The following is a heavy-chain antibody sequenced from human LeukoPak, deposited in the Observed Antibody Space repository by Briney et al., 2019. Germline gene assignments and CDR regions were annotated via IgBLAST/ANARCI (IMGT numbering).Heavy chain of an antibody. CDR3: ARAATVTAESAFGY. D-gene: IGHD4-17*01. CDR1: ESSVGSNY. V-gene: IGHV3-66*01. CDR2: IYSGGST. Sequence: GGSLRLSCAASESSVGSNYMTWVRQAPGKGLEWVSLIYSGGSTYYADSVKGRFTISRDNSKNTLYLQMNSLRTEDMAVYYCARAATVTAESAFGYWGQGTLVTVSS. J-gene: IGHJ4*02.